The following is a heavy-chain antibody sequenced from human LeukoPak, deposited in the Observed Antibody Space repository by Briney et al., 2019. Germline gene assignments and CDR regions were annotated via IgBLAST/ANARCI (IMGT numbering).Heavy chain of an antibody. V-gene: IGHV3-74*03. CDR3: ARDARRHRYFDL. J-gene: IGHJ2*01. D-gene: IGHD6-6*01. Sequence: GGSLRLSCVASGFTFSDFWMHWFRHVPGNGLMWLARISGDATRITYADSVEGRFTISRDTAKKTLYLQMTHLKVDDTAMYFCARDARRHRYFDLWGRGTLVTVTS. CDR1: GFTFSDFW. CDR2: ISGDATRI.